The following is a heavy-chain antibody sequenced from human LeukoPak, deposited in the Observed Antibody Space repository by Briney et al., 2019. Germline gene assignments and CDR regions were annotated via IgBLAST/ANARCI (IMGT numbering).Heavy chain of an antibody. J-gene: IGHJ4*02. V-gene: IGHV3-20*04. CDR3: ARDLRVVITGSFAS. Sequence: GGSLTLSCAASGFSFDDYGLTWVPHARGKGLEWVSGINWNGDSTDYADSVKRRFNISRDNAKNSLYLQMNSQRAEDTALYYCARDLRVVITGSFASWGQGTLVTVSS. D-gene: IGHD3-22*01. CDR2: INWNGDST. CDR1: GFSFDDYG.